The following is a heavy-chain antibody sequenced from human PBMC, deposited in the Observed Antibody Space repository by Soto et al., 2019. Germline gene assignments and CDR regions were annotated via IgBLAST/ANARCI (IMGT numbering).Heavy chain of an antibody. CDR3: AKDGGREGYFGIWFDP. V-gene: IGHV1-69*13. CDR1: GGTFSNYA. CDR2: IIPIFGTT. Sequence: ASVKVSCKASGGTFSNYAITWVRQAPGQGLEWLGRIIPIFGTTDYAQKFQGRVTITADESTTTAYMELSSLRSDDTAVYYCAKDGGREGYFGIWFDPWGQGT. D-gene: IGHD2-15*01. J-gene: IGHJ5*02.